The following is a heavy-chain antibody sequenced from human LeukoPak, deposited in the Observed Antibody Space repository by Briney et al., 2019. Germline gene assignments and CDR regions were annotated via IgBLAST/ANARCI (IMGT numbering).Heavy chain of an antibody. Sequence: PGGSLRLSCAASGFTFSNYAINWVRQSPGKGLEWVSAISGSGGSTYYADSVKGRFTISRDNSKNTLYLQMNSLRAEDTAVYYCAKIAFIVVVPAAPSEIDYWGQGTLVTVSS. V-gene: IGHV3-23*01. D-gene: IGHD2-2*01. CDR2: ISGSGGST. CDR3: AKIAFIVVVPAAPSEIDY. CDR1: GFTFSNYA. J-gene: IGHJ4*02.